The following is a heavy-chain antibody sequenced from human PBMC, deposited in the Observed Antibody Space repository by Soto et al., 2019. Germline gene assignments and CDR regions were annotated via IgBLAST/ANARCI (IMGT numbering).Heavy chain of an antibody. CDR3: ARGAFRGAERNWFDP. Sequence: QVQLVESGGGVVQPGRSLRLSCAASGFTFSSYGMHWVRQAPGKGLEWVAVIWYDGSNKYYADSVKGRFTISRDNSKNPLYLQMNSLRAEDTAVYYCARGAFRGAERNWFDPWGQGTLVTVSS. CDR2: IWYDGSNK. J-gene: IGHJ5*02. D-gene: IGHD3-16*01. CDR1: GFTFSSYG. V-gene: IGHV3-33*01.